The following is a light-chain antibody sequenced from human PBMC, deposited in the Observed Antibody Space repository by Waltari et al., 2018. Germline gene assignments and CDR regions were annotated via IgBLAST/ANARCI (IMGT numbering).Light chain of an antibody. J-gene: IGKJ4*01. V-gene: IGKV3-11*01. Sequence: EIVLTQSPATLSLSPGERATLSCRASQSVSTFLAWYQQKPVQSPRLLIYDVSCRATCIPIRFSGSGSETDFTLTISSLEPEDFAVYYCQQRRNWPTFGGGTKVEVK. CDR3: QQRRNWPT. CDR2: DVS. CDR1: QSVSTF.